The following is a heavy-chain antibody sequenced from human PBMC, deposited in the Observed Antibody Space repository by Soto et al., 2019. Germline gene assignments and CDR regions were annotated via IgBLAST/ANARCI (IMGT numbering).Heavy chain of an antibody. D-gene: IGHD3-22*01. V-gene: IGHV1-69*01. Sequence: QVQLVQSGAEVKKPGSSVKVSCKASGGTFSSYAISWVRQAPGQGLEWMGGIIPIFGTANYAQKFQGRVTINADESTSTAYMELSSLRSEDTAVYYCARDADDSNAGDSDYWGQGTLVTVSS. CDR1: GGTFSSYA. CDR2: IIPIFGTA. J-gene: IGHJ4*02. CDR3: ARDADDSNAGDSDY.